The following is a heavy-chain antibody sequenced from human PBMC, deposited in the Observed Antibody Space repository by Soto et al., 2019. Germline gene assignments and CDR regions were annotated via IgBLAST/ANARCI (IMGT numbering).Heavy chain of an antibody. D-gene: IGHD2-15*01. CDR1: GLTFNRYW. CDR2: INTYGSNT. V-gene: IGHV3-74*01. Sequence: PGGSLRLSCAASGLTFNRYWMHWVRHAPGKGLVWVSHINTYGSNTNYADSVKGRFTISRDNAKSTLFLQMNSLRDEDTAVYYCAREFCSGGNCYTYYFDPWGQGIPVTVSS. CDR3: AREFCSGGNCYTYYFDP. J-gene: IGHJ5*02.